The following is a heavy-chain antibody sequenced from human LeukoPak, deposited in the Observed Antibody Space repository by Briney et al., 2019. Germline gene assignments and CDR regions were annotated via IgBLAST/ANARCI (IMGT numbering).Heavy chain of an antibody. CDR1: GFTFSSYA. J-gene: IGHJ5*02. CDR3: AKDLAAANWFDP. D-gene: IGHD6-13*01. CDR2: ISYDGSNK. Sequence: PGRSLRLSCAASGFTFSSYAMHWVRQAPGKGLEWVAVISYDGSNKYYADSVKGRFTISRDNSKNTLYLQMNSLRAEDTAVYYCAKDLAAANWFDPWGQGTLVTVSS. V-gene: IGHV3-30-3*01.